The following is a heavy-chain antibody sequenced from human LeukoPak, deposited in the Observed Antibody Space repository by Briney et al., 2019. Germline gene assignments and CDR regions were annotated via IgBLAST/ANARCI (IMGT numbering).Heavy chain of an antibody. CDR2: IFYTGST. J-gene: IGHJ4*02. CDR1: GGSISSTIYY. CDR3: ARVKKVDTSIDY. Sequence: KPSETLSLTCTGSGGSISSTIYYWGWIRQPPGKGLEWIGSIFYTGSTYYNPSLKSRVTISKDMSKNQFFLKLNFVTAADTAVYFCARVKKVDTSIDYWGQGTLVTVSS. V-gene: IGHV4-39*01. D-gene: IGHD5-18*01.